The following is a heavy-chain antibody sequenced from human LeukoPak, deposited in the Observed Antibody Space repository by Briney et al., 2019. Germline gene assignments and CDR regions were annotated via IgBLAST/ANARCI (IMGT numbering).Heavy chain of an antibody. J-gene: IGHJ6*03. CDR1: GFTFSSYS. CDR3: ARDGRSITMVRGVMSYYYYMDV. Sequence: GGSLRLSCAASGFTFSSYSMNWVRQAPGKGLEWVSSISSNSIYIYYADSVHGRFTISRDNAKSSLYLQMNSLRAEDTAVYYCARDGRSITMVRGVMSYYYYMDVWGKGTTVTISS. CDR2: ISSNSIYI. V-gene: IGHV3-21*01. D-gene: IGHD3-10*01.